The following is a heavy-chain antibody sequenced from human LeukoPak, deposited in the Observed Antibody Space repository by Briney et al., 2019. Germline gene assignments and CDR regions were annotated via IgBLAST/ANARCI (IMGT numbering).Heavy chain of an antibody. CDR2: IIPILGIA. Sequence: ASAKVSCKASGGTFSSYTISWVRQAPGQGLEWMGRIIPILGIANYAQKFQGRVTITADKSTSTAYMELSSLRSEDTAVYYCARGTVVVPADYWGQGTLVTVSS. V-gene: IGHV1-69*02. CDR3: ARGTVVVPADY. D-gene: IGHD2-2*01. J-gene: IGHJ4*02. CDR1: GGTFSSYT.